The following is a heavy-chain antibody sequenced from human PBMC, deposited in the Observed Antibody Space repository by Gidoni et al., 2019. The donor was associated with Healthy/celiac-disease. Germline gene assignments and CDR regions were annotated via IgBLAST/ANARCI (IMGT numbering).Heavy chain of an antibody. Sequence: EVQLLESGGGLVQPGGSLRLSCAASGFTFSTYAMSWVRQAPGNGLEWVSAIGAGGFSTYYADSVKGRFTISRDNSKNTLYLQMNSLRAEDTAVYCCAKRHDSSGYYPDYWAREPWSPSPQ. D-gene: IGHD3-22*01. CDR1: GFTFSTYA. V-gene: IGHV3-23*01. J-gene: IGHJ4*02. CDR3: AKRHDSSGYYPDY. CDR2: IGAGGFST.